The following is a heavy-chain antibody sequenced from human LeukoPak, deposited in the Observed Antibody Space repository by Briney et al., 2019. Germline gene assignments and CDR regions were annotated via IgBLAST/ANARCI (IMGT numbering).Heavy chain of an antibody. CDR3: ARDGDDCDY. D-gene: IGHD2-21*02. CDR2: IVVGSGNT. Sequence: SVKVSCKASGFTFTSSAMQWVRQARGQRLEWIGWIVVGSGNTNYAQKLQGRVTMTTDTSTSTAYMELRSLRSDDTAVYYCARDGDDCDYWGQGTLVTVSS. V-gene: IGHV1-58*02. J-gene: IGHJ4*02. CDR1: GFTFTSSA.